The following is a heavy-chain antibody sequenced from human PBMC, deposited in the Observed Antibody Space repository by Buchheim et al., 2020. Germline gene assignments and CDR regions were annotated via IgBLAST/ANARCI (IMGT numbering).Heavy chain of an antibody. Sequence: QVQLQESGPGLVKPSQTLSLTCNVFGSSISSGDYFWSWIRQPPGKGLEWIGYIYYSGSSDSNPSLKSRVTISVDTSKNQFSLKLTSVTAADTAVYYCARRPGSWYYYFDYWGQGTL. V-gene: IGHV4-30-4*01. CDR3: ARRPGSWYYYFDY. CDR2: IYYSGSS. J-gene: IGHJ4*02. D-gene: IGHD6-13*01. CDR1: GSSISSGDYF.